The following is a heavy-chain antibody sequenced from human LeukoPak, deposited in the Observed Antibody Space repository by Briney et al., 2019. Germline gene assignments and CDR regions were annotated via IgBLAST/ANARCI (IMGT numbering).Heavy chain of an antibody. Sequence: SETLSLTCAVYGGSFSGYYWSWIRQPPGKGLEWIGEINHSGSTSYNPSLTSRLTISVDKSKNQFSLKLSSVTAADTAVYYCARGGGSGWYMDVWDKGTTVTVSS. D-gene: IGHD6-19*01. CDR1: GGSFSGYY. J-gene: IGHJ6*03. CDR2: INHSGST. V-gene: IGHV4-34*01. CDR3: ARGGGSGWYMDV.